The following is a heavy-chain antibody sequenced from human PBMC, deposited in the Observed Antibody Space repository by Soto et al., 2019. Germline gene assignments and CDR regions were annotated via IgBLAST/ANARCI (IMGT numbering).Heavy chain of an antibody. CDR2: INHSGST. V-gene: IGHV4-34*01. CDR3: ARDGGGGYEAAAGTQRLFDY. D-gene: IGHD6-13*01. CDR1: GGSFSGYY. Sequence: PSETLSLTCAVYGGSFSGYYWSWIRQPPGKGLEWIGEINHSGSTNYNPSLKSRVTISADTSKNQFSLKLSSVTAADTAVCYCARDGGGGYEAAAGTQRLFDYWGQGTLVTVSS. J-gene: IGHJ4*02.